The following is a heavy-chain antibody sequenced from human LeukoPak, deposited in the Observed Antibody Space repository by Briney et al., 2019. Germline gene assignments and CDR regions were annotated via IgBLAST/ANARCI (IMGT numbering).Heavy chain of an antibody. D-gene: IGHD3-10*01. V-gene: IGHV4-39*01. CDR2: IYYSGST. Sequence: SQTLSLTCTVSGGSISSSSYYWGWIRHPPGKGLEWIGSIYYSGSTYYNPSLKSRVTISVDTSKNQFSLKLSSVTAADTAVYYCASSAVRLNWFDPWGQGTLVTVSS. CDR1: GGSISSSSYY. J-gene: IGHJ5*02. CDR3: ASSAVRLNWFDP.